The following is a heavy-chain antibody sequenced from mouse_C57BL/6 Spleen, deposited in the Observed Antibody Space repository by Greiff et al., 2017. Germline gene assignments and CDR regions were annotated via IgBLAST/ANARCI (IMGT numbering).Heavy chain of an antibody. CDR3: ARWITTVVEDAMDY. J-gene: IGHJ4*01. Sequence: VQVVESGAELVRPGASVKLSCKASGYTFTDYYINWVKQRPGQGLEWIARIYPGSGNPYYNEKFKGKATLTAEKYSSTSYMQLSSRTSEDSAVYFCARWITTVVEDAMDYWGQGTSVTVSS. D-gene: IGHD1-1*01. V-gene: IGHV1-76*01. CDR1: GYTFTDYY. CDR2: IYPGSGNP.